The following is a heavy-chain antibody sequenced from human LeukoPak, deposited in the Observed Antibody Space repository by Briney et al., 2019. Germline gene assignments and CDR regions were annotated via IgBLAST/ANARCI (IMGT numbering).Heavy chain of an antibody. CDR2: INPNSGGT. J-gene: IGHJ3*02. CDR1: GYTFTGYY. V-gene: IGHV1-2*02. Sequence: ASVKVSCKASGYTFTGYYMHWVRQAPGQGLEWMGWINPNSGGTNYAQKFQGRVTMTTDTSTSTAYMELRSLRSDDTAVYYCARHIVGAQGVVYAFDIWGQGTMVTVSS. CDR3: ARHIVGAQGVVYAFDI. D-gene: IGHD2-15*01.